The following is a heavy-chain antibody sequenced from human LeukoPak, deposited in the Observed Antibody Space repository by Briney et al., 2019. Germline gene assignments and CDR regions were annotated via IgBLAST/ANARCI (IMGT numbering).Heavy chain of an antibody. Sequence: GASVKVSCKASGGTFSSYAISWVRQAPGQGLEWMGRIIPILGIANYAQKFQGRVTITADKSTSTAYMELSSLRSEDTAVYYCAREPTDYDSSSGPVAFDIWGQGTMVTVSS. CDR2: IIPILGIA. V-gene: IGHV1-69*04. J-gene: IGHJ3*02. D-gene: IGHD3-22*01. CDR1: GGTFSSYA. CDR3: AREPTDYDSSSGPVAFDI.